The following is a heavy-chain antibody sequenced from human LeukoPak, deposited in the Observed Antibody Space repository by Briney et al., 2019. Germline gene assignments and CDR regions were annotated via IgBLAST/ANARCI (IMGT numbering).Heavy chain of an antibody. CDR3: ARDPCSSTSCYPLFDY. Sequence: GASVKVSCKASGYTFTSYGISWVRQAPGQGLEWMGWISAYNGNTNYAQKLQGRVTMTTDTSTSTAYMELRSLRSDDTAVYYCARDPCSSTSCYPLFDYWGQGTLVTVSS. V-gene: IGHV1-18*01. J-gene: IGHJ4*02. CDR2: ISAYNGNT. CDR1: GYTFTSYG. D-gene: IGHD2-2*01.